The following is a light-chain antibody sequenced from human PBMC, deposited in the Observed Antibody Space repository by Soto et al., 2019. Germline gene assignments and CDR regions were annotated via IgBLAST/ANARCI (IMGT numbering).Light chain of an antibody. J-gene: IGKJ4*01. CDR3: QQVNVYPST. CDR1: QGIRSY. V-gene: IGKV1-9*01. CDR2: DAS. Sequence: IHLTQSPSSLSASVGDRLTITCRASQGIRSYLGWYQQKTVKAPNLLIYDASTLHSGVPSRLRGGGYGTDLTITISSMKSEDFETYYCQQVNVYPSTFGGGTKVDIK.